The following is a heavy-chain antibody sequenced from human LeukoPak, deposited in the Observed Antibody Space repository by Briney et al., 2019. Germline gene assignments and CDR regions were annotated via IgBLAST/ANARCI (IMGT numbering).Heavy chain of an antibody. V-gene: IGHV1-3*01. Sequence: ASVKFSCKASGYTFTSYAMHWVRQAPGQRLEWMGWINAGNGNTKYSQKSQGRVTITRDTSASTAYMELSSLRSEDTAVYYCARADIVVVPAPGDYWGQGTLVTVSS. CDR3: ARADIVVVPAPGDY. D-gene: IGHD2-2*01. J-gene: IGHJ4*02. CDR2: INAGNGNT. CDR1: GYTFTSYA.